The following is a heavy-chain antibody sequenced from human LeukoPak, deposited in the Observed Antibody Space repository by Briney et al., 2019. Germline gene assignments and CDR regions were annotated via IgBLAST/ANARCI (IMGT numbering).Heavy chain of an antibody. CDR1: GFTFSSYW. CDR2: IKQDGSEK. Sequence: GGSLRLSCAASGFTFSSYWMSWVRQAPGKGLEWVANIKQDGSEKNYVDSVKGRFTISRDNAKNSQYLQINSLRVGDTAVYYCARSGSDFDCWGQGTLVSVSS. V-gene: IGHV3-7*01. D-gene: IGHD1-26*01. CDR3: ARSGSDFDC. J-gene: IGHJ4*02.